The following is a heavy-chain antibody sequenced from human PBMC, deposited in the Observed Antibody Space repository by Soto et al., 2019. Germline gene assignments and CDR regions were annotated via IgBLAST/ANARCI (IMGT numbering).Heavy chain of an antibody. CDR3: AKTNYGGNSFDI. J-gene: IGHJ3*02. CDR1: GYTFTSYG. CDR2: ISAYNGNT. V-gene: IGHV1-18*01. D-gene: IGHD4-17*01. Sequence: ASVKVSCKASGYTFTSYGISWVRQAPGQGLEWMGWISAYNGNTNYAQKLQGRVTMTTDTSTSTAYMELRSLRSDDTAVYYCAKTNYGGNSFDICGQGTRVTVSS.